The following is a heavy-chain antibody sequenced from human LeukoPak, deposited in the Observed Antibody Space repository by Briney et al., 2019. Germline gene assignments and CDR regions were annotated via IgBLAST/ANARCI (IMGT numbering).Heavy chain of an antibody. J-gene: IGHJ4*02. D-gene: IGHD2-2*01. CDR1: GGSISDYY. Sequence: KPSETLSLTCSISGGSISDYYWNWIRQPPGKGLEWIGYIYYSGSTTYNPSLKSRVTMSVDTSKNQFSLRLSSVTAADTAVYYCARGSRCSYTNCMLRPFDYWGQGSLVTVSS. CDR3: ARGSRCSYTNCMLRPFDY. CDR2: IYYSGST. V-gene: IGHV4-59*01.